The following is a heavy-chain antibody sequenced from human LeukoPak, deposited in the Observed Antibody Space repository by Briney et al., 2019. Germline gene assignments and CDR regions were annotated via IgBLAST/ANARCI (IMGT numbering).Heavy chain of an antibody. CDR2: ISSSSSTI. CDR1: GFTFSSYS. CDR3: ARGVGGYNWRAFDI. Sequence: GGSLRLSCAASGFTFSSYSMNWVRQAPGEGLEWVSYISSSSSTIYYADSVKGRFTISRDNAKNSLYLQMNSLRAEDTAVYYCARGVGGYNWRAFDIWGQGTMVTVSS. V-gene: IGHV3-48*01. D-gene: IGHD1-1*01. J-gene: IGHJ3*02.